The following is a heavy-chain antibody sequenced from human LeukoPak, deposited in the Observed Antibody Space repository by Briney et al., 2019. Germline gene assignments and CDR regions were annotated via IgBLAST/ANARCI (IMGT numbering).Heavy chain of an antibody. D-gene: IGHD3-16*01. CDR2: TWFDGSNQ. CDR3: ARDRGRGDSFDL. J-gene: IGHJ3*01. Sequence: WGSLRLSCAASGFTFSTYGMHWVRQAPGKGLEWVAVTWFDGSNQYYVDSVRGRFSISRDNSKNTLYLQMNTLRAEDTGVYYCARDRGRGDSFDLWGQGAMVTVSS. V-gene: IGHV3-33*01. CDR1: GFTFSTYG.